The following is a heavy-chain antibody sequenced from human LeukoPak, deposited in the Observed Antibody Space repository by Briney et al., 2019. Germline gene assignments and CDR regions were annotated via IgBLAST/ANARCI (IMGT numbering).Heavy chain of an antibody. CDR1: GYTFTSYD. J-gene: IGHJ6*02. Sequence: ASVKVSCKASGYTFTSYDINWVRQATGQGLEWMGWMNPNSGNTGYAQKFQGRVTMTRKTSISTAYMELSSLRSEDTAVYYCARDSSGYYYLNHYYYGMDVWGQGTTVTVSS. V-gene: IGHV1-8*01. CDR2: MNPNSGNT. CDR3: ARDSSGYYYLNHYYYGMDV. D-gene: IGHD3-22*01.